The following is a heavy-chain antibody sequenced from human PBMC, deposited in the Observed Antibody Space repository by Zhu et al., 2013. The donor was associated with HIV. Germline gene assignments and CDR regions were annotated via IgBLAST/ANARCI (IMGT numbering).Heavy chain of an antibody. Sequence: QVQLQESGPGLVKPSETLSLTCAVSGYSISSGYYWGWIRQSPGKGLEWIASIYHSGSTSYNPSLKSRVTISVDTSKNQFSLKLRSVTAADTAVYYCARPRAAAAQSWFDPWGQGXLVTVSS. V-gene: IGHV4-38-2*01. CDR3: ARPRAAAAQSWFDP. D-gene: IGHD6-13*01. CDR1: GYSISSGYY. J-gene: IGHJ5*02. CDR2: IYHSGST.